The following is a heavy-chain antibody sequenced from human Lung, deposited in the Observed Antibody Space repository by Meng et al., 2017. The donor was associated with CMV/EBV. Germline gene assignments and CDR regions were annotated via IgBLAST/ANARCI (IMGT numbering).Heavy chain of an antibody. CDR3: ARRPMVRGNGFDY. Sequence: GESLKISCAASGFTFSSYAMSWVRQAPGKGLEWVSVISYNGSNKYYADSVKGRFTISRDNSKNTLYLQMNSLRAEDTAVYYCARRPMVRGNGFDYWGQGTLVTVSS. CDR1: GFTFSSYA. V-gene: IGHV3-30-3*01. J-gene: IGHJ4*02. CDR2: ISYNGSNK. D-gene: IGHD3-10*01.